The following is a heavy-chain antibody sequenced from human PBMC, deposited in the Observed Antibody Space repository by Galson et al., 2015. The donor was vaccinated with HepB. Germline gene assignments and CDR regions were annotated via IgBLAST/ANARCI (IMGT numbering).Heavy chain of an antibody. Sequence: SVKVSCKASGGTFSSYAISWVRQAPGQGLEWMGGIIPIFGTANYAQKFQGRVTITADESASTAYMELSSLRSEDTAVYYCARELSGWRLEYYFDYWGQGTLVTVSS. V-gene: IGHV1-69*13. J-gene: IGHJ4*02. CDR1: GGTFSSYA. CDR2: IIPIFGTA. CDR3: ARELSGWRLEYYFDY. D-gene: IGHD6-19*01.